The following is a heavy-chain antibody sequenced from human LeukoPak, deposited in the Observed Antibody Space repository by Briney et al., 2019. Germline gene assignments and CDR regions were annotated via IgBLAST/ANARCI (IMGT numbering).Heavy chain of an antibody. J-gene: IGHJ4*02. CDR3: VYSGDYEKGY. CDR2: IRQDGSQK. CDR1: GFTFSSYW. Sequence: TGGSLRLSCAASGFTFSSYWMSWVRQAPGKGLEWVATIRQDGSQKYYVDSVKGRFTISRDNAKNSLYLQMNSLRAEDTAVYYCVYSGDYEKGYWGQGTLVTVSS. D-gene: IGHD4-17*01. V-gene: IGHV3-7*01.